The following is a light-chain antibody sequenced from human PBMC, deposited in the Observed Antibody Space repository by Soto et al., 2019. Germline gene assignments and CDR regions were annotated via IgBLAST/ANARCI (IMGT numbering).Light chain of an antibody. CDR1: QSISSY. Sequence: DIQMTQSPSSLSASVGDRVIITCRASQSISSYLNWYQQKPGKAPKLLIYAAYSLQSGVPSRFSGSGSGTDFTLTVGSLQPEDFATYYCQQSYSTPTFGGGTKVEIK. CDR2: AAY. V-gene: IGKV1-39*01. J-gene: IGKJ4*01. CDR3: QQSYSTPT.